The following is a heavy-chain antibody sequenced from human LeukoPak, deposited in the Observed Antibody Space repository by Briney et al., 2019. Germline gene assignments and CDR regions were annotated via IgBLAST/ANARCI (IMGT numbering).Heavy chain of an antibody. J-gene: IGHJ4*02. V-gene: IGHV4-34*09. CDR2: INHSGST. D-gene: IGHD1-26*01. CDR1: GGSFSGYY. CDR3: ARDGMRATGY. Sequence: PSETLSLTCAVYGGSFSGYYWSWIRQPPGKGLEWIGEINHSGSTNYNPSLKSRVTISVDTSKNQFSLKLSSVTAADTAVYYCARDGMRATGYWGQGTLVTVSS.